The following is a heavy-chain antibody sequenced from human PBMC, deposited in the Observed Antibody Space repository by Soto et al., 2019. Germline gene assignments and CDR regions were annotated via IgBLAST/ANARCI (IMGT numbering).Heavy chain of an antibody. V-gene: IGHV3-23*01. CDR1: GFTFSSYA. D-gene: IGHD2-15*01. CDR3: AKDGEGYCSGGSCYSTWFDP. Sequence: PGGSLRLSCAASGFTFSSYAMSWVRQAPGKGLEWVSAISGSGGSTYYADSVKGRFTISRDSSKNTLYLQMNSLRAEDTAVYYCAKDGEGYCSGGSCYSTWFDPWGQGTLVTVSS. CDR2: ISGSGGST. J-gene: IGHJ5*02.